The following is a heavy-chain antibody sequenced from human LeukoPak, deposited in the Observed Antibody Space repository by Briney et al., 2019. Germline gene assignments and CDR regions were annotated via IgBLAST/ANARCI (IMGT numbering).Heavy chain of an antibody. D-gene: IGHD6-25*01. J-gene: IGHJ4*02. CDR2: INHSGST. Sequence: SETLSLTCAVYGGSFSGYYWSWIRQPPGKGLEWIGEINHSGSTNYNPSLRSRVTISVDTSKNQFSLKLSSVTAADTAVYYCARTAGYFDYWGQGTLVTVSS. CDR3: ARTAGYFDY. CDR1: GGSFSGYY. V-gene: IGHV4-34*01.